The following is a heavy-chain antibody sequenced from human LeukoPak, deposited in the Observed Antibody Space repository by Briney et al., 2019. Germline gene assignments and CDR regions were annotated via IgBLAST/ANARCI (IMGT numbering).Heavy chain of an antibody. D-gene: IGHD5-18*01. Sequence: GGSLRLSCVDSGFTFSHAWMNWVRQVPGKGLEWIGRIKSKTHGETTEYAAPVKGRFTISRDDSKNTLYLQMNSLKIEDSGLYYCATRGATYTYGYSWFDPWGQGTLVTVSS. CDR2: IKSKTHGETT. CDR3: ATRGATYTYGYSWFDP. J-gene: IGHJ5*02. CDR1: GFTFSHAW. V-gene: IGHV3-15*01.